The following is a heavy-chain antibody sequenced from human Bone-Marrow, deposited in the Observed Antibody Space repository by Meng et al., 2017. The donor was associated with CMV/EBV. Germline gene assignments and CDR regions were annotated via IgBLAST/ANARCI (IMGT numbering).Heavy chain of an antibody. J-gene: IGHJ3*02. V-gene: IGHV3-30*02. CDR2: IRYDGSNK. CDR3: AKVFLRWVSDAFDI. Sequence: GESLKISCAASGFTFGSYGMHWVRQAPGKGLEWVAFIRYDGSNKYYADSVKGRFTISRDNSKNTLYLQMNSLRAEDTAVYYCAKVFLRWVSDAFDIWGQGTMVTVSS. CDR1: GFTFGSYG. D-gene: IGHD3-10*02.